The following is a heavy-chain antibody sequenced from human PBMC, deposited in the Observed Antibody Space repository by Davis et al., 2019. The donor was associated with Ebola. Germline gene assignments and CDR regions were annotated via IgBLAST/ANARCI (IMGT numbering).Heavy chain of an antibody. V-gene: IGHV3-7*01. CDR3: SQFWSGYFDY. J-gene: IGHJ4*02. CDR2: MVPDGSQR. Sequence: GGSLRLSCEVSGLSFGNNWMSFFIPSPVKGLEWVAKMVPDGSQREALDSVRGRCTIARDNAKTAVFLQMNSLRVEDTAVYYCSQFWSGYFDYWGQGALVTVSS. CDR1: GLSFGNNW. D-gene: IGHD3-3*01.